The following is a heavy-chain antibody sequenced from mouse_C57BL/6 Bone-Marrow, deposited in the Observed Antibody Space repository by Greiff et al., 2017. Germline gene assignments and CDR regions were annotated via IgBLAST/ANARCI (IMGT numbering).Heavy chain of an antibody. D-gene: IGHD2-3*01. CDR2: ISNLAYSI. Sequence: EVQLQQSGGGLVQPGGSLKLSCAASGFTFSDYGMAWVRQAPRKGPEWVAFISNLAYSIYYADTVTGRFTISRENAKNTLYLEMSSLRSEDTAMYYCARLGYYDYAMDDWGQGTSVTVSS. J-gene: IGHJ4*01. CDR1: GFTFSDYG. V-gene: IGHV5-15*01. CDR3: ARLGYYDYAMDD.